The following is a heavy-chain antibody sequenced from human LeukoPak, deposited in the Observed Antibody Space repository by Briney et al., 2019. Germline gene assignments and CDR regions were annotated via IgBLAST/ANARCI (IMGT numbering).Heavy chain of an antibody. J-gene: IGHJ5*02. Sequence: ASVKVSCKASGYTFTSYGISWVRQAPGQGLEWMGWISAYNGNTNYAQKLQGRVTMTRDTSISTAYMALSRLRSDDTAVYYCARDNYGSGSYYYYNWFDPWGQGTLVTVSS. CDR2: ISAYNGNT. V-gene: IGHV1-18*01. CDR3: ARDNYGSGSYYYYNWFDP. D-gene: IGHD3-10*01. CDR1: GYTFTSYG.